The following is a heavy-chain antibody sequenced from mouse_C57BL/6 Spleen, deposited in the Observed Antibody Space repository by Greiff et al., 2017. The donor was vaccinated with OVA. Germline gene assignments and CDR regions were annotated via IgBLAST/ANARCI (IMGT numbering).Heavy chain of an antibody. D-gene: IGHD1-1*01. J-gene: IGHJ3*01. V-gene: IGHV1-64*01. CDR3: ARDNYGSSLFAY. Sequence: VQLQQPGAELVKPGASVKLSCKASGYTFTSYWMHWVKQRPGQGLEWIGMIHPNSGSTNYNEKFKSKATLTVDKSSSTAYMQLSSLTSEDSAVYYCARDNYGSSLFAYWGQGTLVTVSA. CDR2: IHPNSGST. CDR1: GYTFTSYW.